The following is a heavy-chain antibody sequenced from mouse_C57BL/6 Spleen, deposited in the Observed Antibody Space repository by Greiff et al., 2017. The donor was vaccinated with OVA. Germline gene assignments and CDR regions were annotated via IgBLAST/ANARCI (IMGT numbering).Heavy chain of an antibody. Sequence: DVKLVESGGGLVQPGGSLKLSCAASGFTFSDYYMYWVRQTPEKRLEWVAYISNGGGSTYYPDTVKGRFTISRDNAKNTLYLQMSRLKSEDTAMYYCARFYYDYRYFDVWGTGTTVTVSS. CDR1: GFTFSDYY. CDR3: ARFYYDYRYFDV. V-gene: IGHV5-12*01. D-gene: IGHD2-4*01. CDR2: ISNGGGST. J-gene: IGHJ1*03.